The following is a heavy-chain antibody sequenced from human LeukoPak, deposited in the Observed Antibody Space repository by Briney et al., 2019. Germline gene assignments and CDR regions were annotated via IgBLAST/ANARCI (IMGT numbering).Heavy chain of an antibody. J-gene: IGHJ5*02. CDR2: IYYSGST. D-gene: IGHD2-15*01. CDR1: GGSISSTSHY. CDR3: ARDAKGCSGGSCYHH. V-gene: IGHV4-39*07. Sequence: PSETLSLTCTVSGGSISSTSHYWDWIRQPPGKGLEWIGSIYYSGSTNYNPSLKSRVTISVDTSKNQFSLKLSSVTAADTAVYYCARDAKGCSGGSCYHHWGQGTLVTVSS.